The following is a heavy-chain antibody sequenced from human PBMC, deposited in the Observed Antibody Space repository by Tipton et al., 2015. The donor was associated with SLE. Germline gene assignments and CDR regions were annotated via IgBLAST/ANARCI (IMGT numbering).Heavy chain of an antibody. J-gene: IGHJ3*02. CDR2: IYHSGST. D-gene: IGHD4-11*01. CDR1: GYSISSGYY. CDR3: ASRLHFAFDI. Sequence: TLSLTCAVSGYSISSGYYWGWIRQPPGKGLEWIGSIYHSGSTNYNPSLKSRVTISVDTSKNQFSLKLSSVTAAGTAVYYCASRLHFAFDIWGQGTMVTVSS. V-gene: IGHV4-38-2*01.